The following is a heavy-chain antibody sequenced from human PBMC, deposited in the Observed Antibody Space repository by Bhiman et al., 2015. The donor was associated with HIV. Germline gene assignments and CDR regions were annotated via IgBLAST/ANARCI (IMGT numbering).Heavy chain of an antibody. CDR3: ASVGSRPFAPYLDQYYFDY. D-gene: IGHD3-10*01. CDR1: GLTFDDYG. J-gene: IGHJ4*02. V-gene: IGHV3-20*04. Sequence: EVQLVESGGGVVRPGGSLRLSCAASGLTFDDYGMSWVRQAPGKGLEWVSGINWNGGSTGYADSVKGRFTISRDNAKNSLYLQMNSLRAEDTALYYCASVGSRPFAPYLDQYYFDYWGQGTLVTVSS. CDR2: INWNGGST.